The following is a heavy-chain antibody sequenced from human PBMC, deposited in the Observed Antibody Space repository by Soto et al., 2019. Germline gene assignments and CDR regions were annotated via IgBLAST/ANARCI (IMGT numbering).Heavy chain of an antibody. CDR1: GFTFSRYW. J-gene: IGHJ5*02. CDR3: ARDRRITGIVAEIDL. D-gene: IGHD1-20*01. Sequence: PGRSLRLSCAASGFTFSRYWMHWVRQAPGKGLVWVSRIHSDGSSTTYADSVRGRFTISSDKSTNTLFLQMDSLDTEDTAVYYCARDRRITGIVAEIDLRGRRTLVTLSS. CDR2: IHSDGSST. V-gene: IGHV3-74*01.